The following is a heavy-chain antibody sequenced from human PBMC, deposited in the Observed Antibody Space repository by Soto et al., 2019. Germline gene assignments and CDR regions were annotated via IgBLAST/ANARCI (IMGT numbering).Heavy chain of an antibody. CDR1: GFTFSSYA. V-gene: IGHV3-23*01. J-gene: IGHJ6*02. Sequence: SGGSLRLSCAASGFTFSSYAMSWVRQAPGKGLEWVSAISGSGGSTYYADSVKGRFTISRDNSKNTLYLQMNSLRAEDTAVYYCAKSLYDFWSGYYSSEYYGMDVWGQGTTVTVSS. D-gene: IGHD3-3*01. CDR2: ISGSGGST. CDR3: AKSLYDFWSGYYSSEYYGMDV.